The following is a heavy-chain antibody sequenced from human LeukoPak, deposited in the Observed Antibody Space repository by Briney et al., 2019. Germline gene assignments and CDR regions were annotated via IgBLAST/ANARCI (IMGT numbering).Heavy chain of an antibody. D-gene: IGHD1-20*01. CDR1: GGSISSSSYY. Sequence: SETLSLTCTVSGGSISSSSYYWGWIRQPPGKGLEWIGSIYYSGSTYYNPSLKSRVTISVDTSKNQFSLKLSSVTAADTAVYYCARVRDNWNYVPYWGRGTLVTVSS. V-gene: IGHV4-39*01. J-gene: IGHJ4*02. CDR3: ARVRDNWNYVPY. CDR2: IYYSGST.